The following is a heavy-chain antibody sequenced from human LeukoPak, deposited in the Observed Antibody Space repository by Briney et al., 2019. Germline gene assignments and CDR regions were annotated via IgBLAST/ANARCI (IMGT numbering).Heavy chain of an antibody. Sequence: PGGSLRLSCAASGSTFSSYSMDWVRQAPGKGLEWVSYISSSSSTIYYADSVKGRFTISRDNAKNSLYLQMNSLRDEDTAVYYCARDIELGYCSSTSCYFSFDPWGQGTLVTVSS. CDR3: ARDIELGYCSSTSCYFSFDP. D-gene: IGHD2-2*01. V-gene: IGHV3-48*02. J-gene: IGHJ5*02. CDR1: GSTFSSYS. CDR2: ISSSSSTI.